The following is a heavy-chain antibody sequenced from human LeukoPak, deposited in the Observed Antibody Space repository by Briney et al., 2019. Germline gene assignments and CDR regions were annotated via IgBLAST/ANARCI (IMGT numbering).Heavy chain of an antibody. J-gene: IGHJ6*02. CDR2: IKEDGSEK. Sequence: PGGSLRLSCAASGFTFSTYWMTWVRQAPGKGLEWVADIKEDGSEKYYVDSVEGRFTIFRDDAKKSLFLQMNSLRAEDTAVYYCARDRRYGSGSYSTYYGMDVWGQGTTVTVSS. CDR3: ARDRRYGSGSYSTYYGMDV. D-gene: IGHD3-10*01. V-gene: IGHV3-7*01. CDR1: GFTFSTYW.